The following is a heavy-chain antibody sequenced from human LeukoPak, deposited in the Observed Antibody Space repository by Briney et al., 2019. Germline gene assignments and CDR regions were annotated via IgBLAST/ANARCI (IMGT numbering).Heavy chain of an antibody. V-gene: IGHV1-2*02. Sequence: ASVKVSCRVSGYTFTDFYLHWVRQAPGQGLEWMGWINPNSGDTNYVQKFQGRVTMTRDMSISTTYMELSKLRSDDTAVYYCARSLGETDYWGQGTLLTVSS. CDR3: ARSLGETDY. CDR1: GYTFTDFY. CDR2: INPNSGDT. D-gene: IGHD3-16*01. J-gene: IGHJ4*02.